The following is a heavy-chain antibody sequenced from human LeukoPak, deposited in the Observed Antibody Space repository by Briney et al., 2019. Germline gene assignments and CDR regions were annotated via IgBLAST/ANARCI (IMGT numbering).Heavy chain of an antibody. V-gene: IGHV1-18*01. Sequence: ASVKVSCKATGYTFTNYGVTWVRQAPGQGLEWVGWINPENGNTNYAGAFHGRVTMTTDTSTSTAYMELRSLRSDDTAVYYCARVQGYYYHYLDVWGKGTTVTVSS. J-gene: IGHJ6*03. CDR1: GYTFTNYG. CDR3: ARVQGYYYHYLDV. CDR2: INPENGNT.